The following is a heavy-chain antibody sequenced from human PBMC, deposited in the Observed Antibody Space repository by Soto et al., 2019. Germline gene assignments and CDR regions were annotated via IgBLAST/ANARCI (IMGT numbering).Heavy chain of an antibody. CDR2: IFSNDEK. CDR1: GFSLSNARMG. D-gene: IGHD3-16*01. CDR3: ARSRGSYHYYYYDMDV. Sequence: SGPTLVNPTETLTLTCTVSGFSLSNARMGVSWIRQPPGKALEWLAHIFSNDEKSYSTSLKSRLTISKDTSKSQVVLTMTNMDPVDTATYYCARSRGSYHYYYYDMDVWGKGTTVTVSS. J-gene: IGHJ6*03. V-gene: IGHV2-26*01.